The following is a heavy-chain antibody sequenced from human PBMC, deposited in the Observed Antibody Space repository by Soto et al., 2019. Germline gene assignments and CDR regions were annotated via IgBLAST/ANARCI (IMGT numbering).Heavy chain of an antibody. V-gene: IGHV1-69*13. CDR2: IIPIFGTA. D-gene: IGHD5-12*01. CDR3: ARVTEMATIFAPTGY. Sequence: SVKVSCKESGGTFGSCAMSWVRQAPGQGLEWMGGIIPIFGTANYAQKFQGRVTITADESTSTAYMELSSLRSEDTAVYYCARVTEMATIFAPTGYWGQGTLVTVSS. J-gene: IGHJ4*02. CDR1: GGTFGSCA.